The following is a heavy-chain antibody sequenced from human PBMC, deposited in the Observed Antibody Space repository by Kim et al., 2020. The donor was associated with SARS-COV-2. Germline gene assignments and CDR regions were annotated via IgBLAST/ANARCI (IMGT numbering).Heavy chain of an antibody. CDR3: ARGNDILTGLWGY. J-gene: IGHJ4*02. CDR1: GGSISSSSYY. D-gene: IGHD3-9*01. V-gene: IGHV4-39*01. CDR2: IYYSGST. Sequence: SETLSLTCTVSGGSISSSSYYWGWIRQPPGKGLEWIGSIYYSGSTYYNPSLKSRVTISVDTSKNQFSLKLSSVTAADTAVYYCARGNDILTGLWGYWGQGTLVTVSS.